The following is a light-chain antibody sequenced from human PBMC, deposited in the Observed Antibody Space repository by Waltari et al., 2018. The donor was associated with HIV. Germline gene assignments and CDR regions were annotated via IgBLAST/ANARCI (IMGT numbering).Light chain of an antibody. V-gene: IGKV3-11*01. Sequence: DTVLTQYPATLSLSPGERATLSCRASQSVSNHLAWYQQKPGQAPRLLIYDASNRATGVPARFSGSRSGTGFTLTISSLDPEDFAVYYCQQRSNWPPEFTFGPGTKVDIK. CDR1: QSVSNH. J-gene: IGKJ3*01. CDR3: QQRSNWPPEFT. CDR2: DAS.